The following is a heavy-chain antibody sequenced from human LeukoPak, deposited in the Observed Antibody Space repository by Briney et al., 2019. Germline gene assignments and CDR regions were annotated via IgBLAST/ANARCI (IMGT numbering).Heavy chain of an antibody. CDR1: GFTFSSYG. D-gene: IGHD1-26*01. Sequence: GGSLRLSCAASGFTFSSYGMSWVRQAPGKGLEWVSAISGSGGTTYYADSVKGRFTISRDNSKNTLYLQINSLRAEDTAVYYCAKLRLVGAIGDDAFDIWGQGTMVTVSS. J-gene: IGHJ3*02. CDR3: AKLRLVGAIGDDAFDI. CDR2: ISGSGGTT. V-gene: IGHV3-23*01.